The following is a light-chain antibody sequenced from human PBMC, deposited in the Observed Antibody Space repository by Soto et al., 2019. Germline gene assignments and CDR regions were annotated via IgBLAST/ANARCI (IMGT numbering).Light chain of an antibody. CDR2: TTS. J-gene: IGKJ1*01. Sequence: DIHLTQSPSTLSASVGDRITITCRARQRISRWLAWYQQKPGKAPKLLSYTTSSLESGVPSRFSGSGSGTEFTLTISSLQPDDFATYYCQHYKDYSWTFGQGTKVEIK. CDR3: QHYKDYSWT. V-gene: IGKV1-5*03. CDR1: QRISRW.